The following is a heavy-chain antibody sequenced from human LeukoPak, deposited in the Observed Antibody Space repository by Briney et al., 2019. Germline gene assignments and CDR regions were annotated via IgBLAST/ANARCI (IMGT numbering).Heavy chain of an antibody. D-gene: IGHD3-22*01. CDR1: GFTVSSNY. CDR2: IYSGGST. J-gene: IGHJ4*02. Sequence: PGGSLRLSCAASGFTVSSNYMSWVRQAPGKGLEWVSVIYSGGSTYYADSVKGRFTISRDNSKNTLYLQMNSLRAEDTAVYYCASSPPLNYYDSSGYYYPFNYWGQGTLVTVSP. CDR3: ASSPPLNYYDSSGYYYPFNY. V-gene: IGHV3-53*01.